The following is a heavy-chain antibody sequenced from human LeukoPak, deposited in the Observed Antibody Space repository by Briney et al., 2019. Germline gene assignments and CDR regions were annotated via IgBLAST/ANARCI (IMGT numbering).Heavy chain of an antibody. J-gene: IGHJ4*02. Sequence: SVQVSCQASGGTFSSYAISWVRQAPGQGLEWMGGIIPIFGTANYAQKFQGRVTITADESTSTAYMELSSLRSEDTAVYYCATVKGGGLRFLEWLFYFDYWGQGTLVTVSS. CDR2: IIPIFGTA. CDR1: GGTFSSYA. V-gene: IGHV1-69*13. D-gene: IGHD3-3*01. CDR3: ATVKGGGLRFLEWLFYFDY.